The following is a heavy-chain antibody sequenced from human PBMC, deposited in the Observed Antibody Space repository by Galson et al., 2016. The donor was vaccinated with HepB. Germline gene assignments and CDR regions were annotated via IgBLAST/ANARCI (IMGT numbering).Heavy chain of an antibody. CDR2: IKEDGSEK. CDR3: ARNLAAADNFYGLDV. V-gene: IGHV3-7*03. D-gene: IGHD6-13*01. J-gene: IGHJ6*02. CDR1: DFTFSNYG. Sequence: SLRLSCAASDFTFSNYGMSWVRQAPGKGLEWVANIKEDGSEKYYVDSVKGRFTISRDNAKNSLYLQMNSLRAEDTAVYYCARNLAAADNFYGLDVWGQGTTVSVSS.